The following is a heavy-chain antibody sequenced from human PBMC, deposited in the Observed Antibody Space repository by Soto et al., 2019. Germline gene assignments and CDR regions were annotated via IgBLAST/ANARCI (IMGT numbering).Heavy chain of an antibody. D-gene: IGHD7-27*01. V-gene: IGHV4-31*03. Sequence: QVQLQESGPGLVKPSQTLSLTCTVSGGSISSGGYYWSWIRQHPGKGLEWIGYIYYSGSTYYNPSLKSRVTISVDTSKNQCSLKLSSVTAADTAVYYCARQRGGLGNYYYGMDVWGQGTTVTVSS. CDR1: GGSISSGGYY. J-gene: IGHJ6*02. CDR3: ARQRGGLGNYYYGMDV. CDR2: IYYSGST.